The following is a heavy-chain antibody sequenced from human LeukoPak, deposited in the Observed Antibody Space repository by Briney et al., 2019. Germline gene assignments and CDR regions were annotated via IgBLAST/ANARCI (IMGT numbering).Heavy chain of an antibody. V-gene: IGHV4-4*07. CDR1: GGSISSYD. D-gene: IGHD6-13*01. Sequence: PSETLSLTCTVSGGSISSYDWSWIRQPAGKGLEWIGRIYTSGSTNYNPSLKSRVTMSVDTSKNQFSLKLSSVTAADTAVYYCARSPSSSWYYFDYWGQGTLVTVSS. CDR2: IYTSGST. J-gene: IGHJ4*02. CDR3: ARSPSSSWYYFDY.